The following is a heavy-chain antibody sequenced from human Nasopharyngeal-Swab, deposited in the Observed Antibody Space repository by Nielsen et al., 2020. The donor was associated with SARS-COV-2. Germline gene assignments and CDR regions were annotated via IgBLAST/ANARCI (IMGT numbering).Heavy chain of an antibody. D-gene: IGHD3-3*01. Sequence: GGSLRLSCAASGFTFNNYNFNWVRQAPGKGLEWVSSISSSSSYIYYADSVKGRFTISRDNAKNSLYLQMNSLRAEDTAVYYCARDGLDYDFFSAYFIDVWCQGTTVTVSS. CDR3: ARDGLDYDFFSAYFIDV. J-gene: IGHJ6*02. CDR2: ISSSSSYI. V-gene: IGHV3-21*01. CDR1: GFTFNNYN.